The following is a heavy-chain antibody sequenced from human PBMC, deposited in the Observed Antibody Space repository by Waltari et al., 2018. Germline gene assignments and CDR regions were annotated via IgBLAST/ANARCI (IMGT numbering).Heavy chain of an antibody. V-gene: IGHV4-34*01. Sequence: QVQLQQWGAGLLKPSETLSLTCAVYGGSFSGYYWSWIRQPPGKGLEWIGEINHSGSTNHNPSLKRRVTISVDTSKNQFSLKLSSVTAADTAVYYCARGGLYGSSGYSPLAGWFDPWGQGTLVTVSS. D-gene: IGHD3-22*01. CDR1: GGSFSGYY. CDR2: INHSGST. CDR3: ARGGLYGSSGYSPLAGWFDP. J-gene: IGHJ5*02.